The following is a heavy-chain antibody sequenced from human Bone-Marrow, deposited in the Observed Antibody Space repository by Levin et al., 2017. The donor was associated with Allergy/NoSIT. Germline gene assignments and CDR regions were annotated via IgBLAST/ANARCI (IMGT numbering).Heavy chain of an antibody. J-gene: IGHJ1*01. CDR1: GLTVSSTY. D-gene: IGHD1-1*01. CDR2: LYGGGLT. V-gene: IGHV3-53*01. Sequence: GGSLRLSCLASGLTVSSTYMTWVRQAPGKGLQWVSNLYGGGLTYYADSVKGRFPISRDNSKNTLFLQMDRLTLEDTAIYYCAPTRDSYQYFQPWGQGTLVTVSS. CDR3: APTRDSYQYFQP.